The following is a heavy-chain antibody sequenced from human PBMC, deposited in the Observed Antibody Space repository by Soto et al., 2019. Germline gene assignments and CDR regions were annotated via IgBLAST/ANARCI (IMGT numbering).Heavy chain of an antibody. CDR1: GFTFSSYS. V-gene: IGHV3-21*01. J-gene: IGHJ6*02. CDR2: ISSSSSYI. D-gene: IGHD3-22*01. Sequence: GGSLRLSCAASGFTFSSYSVNWVRQAPGKGLEWVSSISSSSSYIYYADSVKGRFTISRDNAKNSLYLQMNSLRAEDTAVYYCARQYYYDSSGYYSNYYYYGMDVWGQGTTVTVSS. CDR3: ARQYYYDSSGYYSNYYYYGMDV.